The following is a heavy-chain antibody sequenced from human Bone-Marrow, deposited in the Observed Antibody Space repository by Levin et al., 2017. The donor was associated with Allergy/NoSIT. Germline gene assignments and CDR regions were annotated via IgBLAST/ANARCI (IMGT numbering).Heavy chain of an antibody. J-gene: IGHJ6*02. D-gene: IGHD5-12*01. CDR2: ISYDGSNK. V-gene: IGHV3-30-3*01. CDR3: ARDPVNSGYAQRVHYYYGMDV. Sequence: PSGGSLRLSCAASGFTFSSYAMHWVRQAPGKGLEWVAVISYDGSNKYYADSVKGRFTISRDNSKNTLYLQMNSLRAEDTAVYYCARDPVNSGYAQRVHYYYGMDVWGQGTTVTVSS. CDR1: GFTFSSYA.